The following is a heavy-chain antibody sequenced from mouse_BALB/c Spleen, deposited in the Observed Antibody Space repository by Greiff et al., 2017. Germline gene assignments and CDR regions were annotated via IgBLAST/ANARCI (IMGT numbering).Heavy chain of an antibody. CDR2: IYWDDDK. J-gene: IGHJ1*01. Sequence: QVTLKVSGPGILQPSQTLSLTCSFSGFSLTTSGMGVIWIRPPSGKGLEWLAHIYWDDDKRYNPSLKSRLTISKDTSRNQVFLKITSVDTADTATYYCARSHGSTYWYFDVWGAGTTVTVSS. D-gene: IGHD1-1*01. V-gene: IGHV8-12*01. CDR3: ARSHGSTYWYFDV. CDR1: GFSLTTSGMG.